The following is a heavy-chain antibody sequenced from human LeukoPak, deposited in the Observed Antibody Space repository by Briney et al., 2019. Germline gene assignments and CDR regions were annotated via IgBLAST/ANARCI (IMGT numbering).Heavy chain of an antibody. Sequence: SETLSLTCTVSGGSISSSSYYWGWIRQPPGKGLEWIGSIYCSGSTYYNPSLKSRVTISVDTSKNQFSLKLSSVTAADTAVYYCARHETTVPYFDYWGQGTLVTVSS. CDR3: ARHETTVPYFDY. CDR2: IYCSGST. V-gene: IGHV4-39*01. D-gene: IGHD4-17*01. J-gene: IGHJ4*02. CDR1: GGSISSSSYY.